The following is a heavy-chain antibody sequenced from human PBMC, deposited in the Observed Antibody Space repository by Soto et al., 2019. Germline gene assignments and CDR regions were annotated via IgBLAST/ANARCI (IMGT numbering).Heavy chain of an antibody. D-gene: IGHD3-16*02. CDR1: GFTFTTSV. V-gene: IGHV1-58*02. J-gene: IGHJ1*01. CDR2: TVVGSGTT. Sequence: QMQLVQSGPEVKKPGTSVKVSCKASGFTFTTSVMQWVRQARGQPLEWIGWTVVGSGTTNYAQKFEERITITRDMSTSPAYMELTSLRSEDTAVYYCAAIPGPYDDICGSYRQHWGQGTQVPVSS. CDR3: AAIPGPYDDICGSYRQH.